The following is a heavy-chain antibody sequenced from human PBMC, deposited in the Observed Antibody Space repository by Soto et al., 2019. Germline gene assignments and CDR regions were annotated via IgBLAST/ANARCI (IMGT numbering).Heavy chain of an antibody. D-gene: IGHD6-13*01. V-gene: IGHV4-31*03. Sequence: SETLSLTCTVSGGSISSGGYYWSWIRQHPGKGLEWIGYIYYSGSTYYNPSLKSRVTISVDTSKNQFSLKLSYVTAADTAVYYCARWVAAAATRNAFDIWGQGTMVTVSS. CDR2: IYYSGST. CDR3: ARWVAAAATRNAFDI. CDR1: GGSISSGGYY. J-gene: IGHJ3*02.